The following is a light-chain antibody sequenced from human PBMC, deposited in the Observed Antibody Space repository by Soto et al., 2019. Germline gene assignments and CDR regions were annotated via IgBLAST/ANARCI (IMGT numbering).Light chain of an antibody. CDR3: QQYGSSPLT. V-gene: IGKV3-20*01. CDR1: QTVNRYF. Sequence: EIVLTQSPGTLSSSPGESATLSCRASQTVNRYFLAWYQQRPAQAPRLVIYGAFTRASGIPDRFTGSGSGTDFTLSITRLEPEDFAVYFCQQYGSSPLTFGGGTRVEIK. CDR2: GAF. J-gene: IGKJ4*01.